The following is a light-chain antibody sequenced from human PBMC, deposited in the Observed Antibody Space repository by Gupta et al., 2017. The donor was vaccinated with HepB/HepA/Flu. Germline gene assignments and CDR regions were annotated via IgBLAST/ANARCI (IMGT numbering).Light chain of an antibody. CDR2: DAS. J-gene: IGKJ3*01. Sequence: DLQLTQSPSSLSVCLGDRVIITCQASQDIYNRLYWYQQKPGKAPKLLIYDASKLETGVPSRFSGSGSRKDFTFTINSLQPEDMATYYCQHYDNLLFTFGPGTKVDI. V-gene: IGKV1-33*01. CDR1: QDIYNR. CDR3: QHYDNLLFT.